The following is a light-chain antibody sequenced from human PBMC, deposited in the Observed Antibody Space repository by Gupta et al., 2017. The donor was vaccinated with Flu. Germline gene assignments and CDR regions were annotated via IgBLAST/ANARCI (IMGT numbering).Light chain of an antibody. V-gene: IGKV1D-16*01. CDR1: QDIRNW. J-gene: IGKJ4*01. CDR2: AVS. CDR3: QHDTSLPIT. Sequence: DIQMTQSPSSLSASVGHRVTITCRSSQDIRNWLAWYQQKPEKAPKSLIYAVSKVKSGVPSKFSGGGSGTEFTLTISRLQPEDFATYYCQHDTSLPITFGRGTKVEIK.